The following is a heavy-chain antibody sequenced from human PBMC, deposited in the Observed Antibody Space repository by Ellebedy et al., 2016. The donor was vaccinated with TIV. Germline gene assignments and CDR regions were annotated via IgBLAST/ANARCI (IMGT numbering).Heavy chain of an antibody. CDR1: GFTFNTYD. D-gene: IGHD4-23*01. Sequence: ETLSLTCAASGFTFNTYDMHWVRQGKGKGLEWVACIGSLGDTYYTDSVKGRFTISRDNAENSLFLQMNNMRAEDTATYFCVRANRREYGGNWFDSWGPGTLVTVSS. CDR3: VRANRREYGGNWFDS. V-gene: IGHV3-13*01. J-gene: IGHJ5*01. CDR2: IGSLGDT.